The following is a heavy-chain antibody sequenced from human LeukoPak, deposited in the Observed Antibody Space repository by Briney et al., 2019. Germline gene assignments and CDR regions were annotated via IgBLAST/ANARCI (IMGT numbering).Heavy chain of an antibody. CDR2: IYYSGST. D-gene: IGHD3-10*01. J-gene: IGHJ4*02. CDR3: ARPKDYYGSGSNFFDY. CDR1: GGSISSSSYY. Sequence: SETLSLTCTVSGGSISSSSYYWGWIRQPPGKGLEWIGSIYYSGSTYYNPSLKSRVTISVDTSKNQFSLKLSSVTAADTAVYYCARPKDYYGSGSNFFDYWGQGTLVTVSS. V-gene: IGHV4-39*01.